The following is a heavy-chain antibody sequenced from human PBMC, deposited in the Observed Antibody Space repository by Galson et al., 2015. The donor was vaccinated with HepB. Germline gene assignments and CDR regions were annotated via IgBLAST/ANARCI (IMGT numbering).Heavy chain of an antibody. J-gene: IGHJ4*02. D-gene: IGHD3-22*01. V-gene: IGHV3-30*03. CDR1: GFDFNSYG. Sequence: SLRLSCAASGFDFNSYGMHWVRQAPGKGLEWVAGISYDGSNKYYVDSVKGRFTISRDNSKNTLYLQMNSPRVEDTAVYYCARGRNYYDSTGSYDHWGQGTLVTVSS. CDR3: ARGRNYYDSTGSYDH. CDR2: ISYDGSNK.